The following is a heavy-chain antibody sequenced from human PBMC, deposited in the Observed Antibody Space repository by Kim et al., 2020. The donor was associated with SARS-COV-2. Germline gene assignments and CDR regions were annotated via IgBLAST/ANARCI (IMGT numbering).Heavy chain of an antibody. CDR2: IYSGGST. V-gene: IGHV3-53*01. D-gene: IGHD3-10*01. Sequence: GGSLRLSCAASGFTVSSNYMSWVRQAPGKGLEWVSVIYSGGSTYYADSVKGRFTISRDNSKNTLYLQMNSLRAEDTAVYYCASTMVRGVYYAFDIWGQGTMVTVSS. CDR1: GFTVSSNY. CDR3: ASTMVRGVYYAFDI. J-gene: IGHJ3*02.